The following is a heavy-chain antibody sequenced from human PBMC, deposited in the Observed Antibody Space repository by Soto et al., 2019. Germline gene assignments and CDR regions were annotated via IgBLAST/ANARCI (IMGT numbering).Heavy chain of an antibody. Sequence: VQLVESGGGLVQPGGSLILSCAASGYTFSDFLMHWVRQVPGQGLVWVSGINSDGSTTNYADSVKGRFTISRNNAKNTLYLQMKNLRAKAAAVYYCARDGWAVAENWGRGTLVTVSS. D-gene: IGHD6-19*01. CDR1: GYTFSDFL. CDR3: ARDGWAVAEN. J-gene: IGHJ4*02. CDR2: INSDGSTT. V-gene: IGHV3-74*01.